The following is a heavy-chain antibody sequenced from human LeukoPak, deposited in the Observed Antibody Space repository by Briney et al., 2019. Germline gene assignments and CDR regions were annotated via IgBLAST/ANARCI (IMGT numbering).Heavy chain of an antibody. CDR1: GYTFTSYD. CDR2: MNPNSGNT. Sequence: ASVKVSCKASGYTFTSYDINWVRQATGQGLEWMGWMNPNSGNTGYAQKFQVRIAMTRNTSISTAYMELSSLRSEDTAVYYCARGLVSVTTLTSYYFDYWGQGTLVTVSS. CDR3: ARGLVSVTTLTSYYFDY. D-gene: IGHD4-11*01. V-gene: IGHV1-8*01. J-gene: IGHJ4*02.